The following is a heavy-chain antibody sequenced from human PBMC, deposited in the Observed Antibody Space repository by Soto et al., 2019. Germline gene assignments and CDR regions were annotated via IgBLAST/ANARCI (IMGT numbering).Heavy chain of an antibody. CDR3: AKNRPGRVGPNNYFDY. Sequence: QPGGSLRLSCAASGFTFSSYTMTWVRLAPGKGLEWVSSLSGSGISTYSPDSVKGRFTISRDSSNNTLYLQMNSLRADDTAIYYCAKNRPGRVGPNNYFDYWGQGALVTVSS. J-gene: IGHJ4*02. V-gene: IGHV3-23*01. CDR1: GFTFSSYT. CDR2: LSGSGIST. D-gene: IGHD1-26*01.